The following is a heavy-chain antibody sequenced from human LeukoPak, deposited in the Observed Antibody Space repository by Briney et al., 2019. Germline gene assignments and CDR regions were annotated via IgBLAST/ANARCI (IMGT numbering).Heavy chain of an antibody. CDR1: GFTFSSYA. V-gene: IGHV3-23*01. D-gene: IGHD6-13*01. CDR3: AKDLSVSRAAAGTRWFDP. Sequence: GGSLRLSCAASGFTFSSYAMSWVRQAPGKGLEWVSAISGSGGSTYYADSVKGRFTISRDNSKNTLYLQMNSLRAEDTAVYYRAKDLSVSRAAAGTRWFDPWGQGTLVTVSS. CDR2: ISGSGGST. J-gene: IGHJ5*02.